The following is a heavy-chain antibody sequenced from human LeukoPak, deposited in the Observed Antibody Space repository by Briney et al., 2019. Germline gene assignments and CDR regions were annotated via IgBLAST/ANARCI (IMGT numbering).Heavy chain of an antibody. CDR2: ISYDGSNK. Sequence: GGSLRLSCAASGFTFSSYAMHWVRQAPGKGLEWVAVISYDGSNKYYADSVKGRFTISRDNSKNTLYLQMNSLRAEDTAVYYCAKGLWFGELFSYFDYWGQGTLVTVSS. V-gene: IGHV3-30-3*01. D-gene: IGHD3-10*01. J-gene: IGHJ4*02. CDR3: AKGLWFGELFSYFDY. CDR1: GFTFSSYA.